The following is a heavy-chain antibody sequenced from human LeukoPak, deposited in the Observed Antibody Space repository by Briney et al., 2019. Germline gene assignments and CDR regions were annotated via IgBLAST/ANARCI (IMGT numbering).Heavy chain of an antibody. CDR2: IYHSGST. Sequence: SETLSLTCTVSGYSISSGYYWGWIRQPPGKGLEWIGSIYHSGSTYYNPSLKSRVTISVDTSKNQFSLKLSSVTAADTAVYYCASASIVVVAATPFDYWGQGTLVTVSS. J-gene: IGHJ4*02. CDR1: GYSISSGYY. V-gene: IGHV4-38-2*02. CDR3: ASASIVVVAATPFDY. D-gene: IGHD2-15*01.